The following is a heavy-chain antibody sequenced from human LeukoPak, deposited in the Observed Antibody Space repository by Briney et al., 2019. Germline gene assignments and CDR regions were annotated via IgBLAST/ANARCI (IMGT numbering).Heavy chain of an antibody. V-gene: IGHV4-34*01. CDR3: ARGRKTPRKYCSGGSCYPFDY. Sequence: PSETLSLTWAVYGGSFSGYYWSWIRQPPGKGVEWLGEINHSGSTNYNPSLKSRVNISVDTSKNQFYLKLSSVTAADTAVYYCARGRKTPRKYCSGGSCYPFDYWGQGTLVTVSS. D-gene: IGHD2-15*01. CDR1: GGSFSGYY. J-gene: IGHJ4*02. CDR2: INHSGST.